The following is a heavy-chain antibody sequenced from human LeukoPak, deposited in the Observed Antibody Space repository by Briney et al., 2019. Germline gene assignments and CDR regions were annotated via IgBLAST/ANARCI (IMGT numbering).Heavy chain of an antibody. D-gene: IGHD3-22*01. CDR3: AREDSSDPSGMDV. J-gene: IGHJ6*02. V-gene: IGHV4-59*01. Sequence: ETLSLTCTVSGGSISSYYWSWIRQPPGKGLEWIGYIYYSGSTNYNPSLKSRVTISVDTSKNQFSPKLSSVTAADTAVYYCAREDSSDPSGMDVWGQGTTVTVSS. CDR2: IYYSGST. CDR1: GGSISSYY.